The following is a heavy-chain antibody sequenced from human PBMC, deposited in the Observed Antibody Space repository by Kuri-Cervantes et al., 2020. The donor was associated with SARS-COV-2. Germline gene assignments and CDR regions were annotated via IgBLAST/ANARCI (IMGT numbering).Heavy chain of an antibody. J-gene: IGHJ6*02. CDR3: ARGVGAAVAGTLITIYYYYGMDV. V-gene: IGHV4-34*01. CDR1: GGSFSGYY. CDR2: ISHSGNT. Sequence: SETLSLTCAVYGGSFSGYYWSWIRQPPGKGLEWIGEISHSGNTNYNPSLKSRVTISLDTSKNQFSLKLTSVTAADTAVYYCARGVGAAVAGTLITIYYYYGMDVWGQGTTVTVSS. D-gene: IGHD6-19*01.